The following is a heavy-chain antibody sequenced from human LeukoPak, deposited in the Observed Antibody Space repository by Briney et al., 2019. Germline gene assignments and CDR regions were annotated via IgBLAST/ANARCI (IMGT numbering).Heavy chain of an antibody. Sequence: PGRSLRLSCAASGFTFSSYGMHWVRQAPGKGLEWVAVISYDGSNKYYADSVKGRFTISRDNSKNTLYLQMNSLRAEDTAVYYCAKSKLVGATSLDAFDIWGQGTMVTVSS. J-gene: IGHJ3*02. CDR3: AKSKLVGATSLDAFDI. CDR1: GFTFSSYG. V-gene: IGHV3-30*18. D-gene: IGHD1-26*01. CDR2: ISYDGSNK.